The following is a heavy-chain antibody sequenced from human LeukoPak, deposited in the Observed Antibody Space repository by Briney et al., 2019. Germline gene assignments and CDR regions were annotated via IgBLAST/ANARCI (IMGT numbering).Heavy chain of an antibody. CDR2: ISGNGGST. D-gene: IGHD3-16*01. CDR3: AKDDGGATWGYYFDY. J-gene: IGHJ4*02. CDR1: GFTFSSYA. Sequence: PGGSLRLSCAASGFTFSSYAMSWVRQPPGKGLEWVSPISGNGGSTYYADSVKGRFTISRDSSKNTLFLQVNSLRAEDTAVYYCAKDDGGATWGYYFDYWGQGTLVTVSS. V-gene: IGHV3-23*01.